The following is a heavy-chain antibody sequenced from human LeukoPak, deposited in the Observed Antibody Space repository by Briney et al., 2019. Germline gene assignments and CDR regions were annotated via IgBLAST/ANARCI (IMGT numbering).Heavy chain of an antibody. CDR1: GFTLSSYW. CDR2: IKQDGSEK. D-gene: IGHD2-2*01. CDR3: ATHLAPQLSYWYFDL. V-gene: IGHV3-7*01. Sequence: GGSLRLSCAASGFTLSSYWMSWVRQAPGKGLEWVANIKQDGSEKYYVDSVKGRFTISRDNAKNSLYLQMNSLRAEDTAVYYCATHLAPQLSYWYFDLWGRGTLVTVSS. J-gene: IGHJ2*01.